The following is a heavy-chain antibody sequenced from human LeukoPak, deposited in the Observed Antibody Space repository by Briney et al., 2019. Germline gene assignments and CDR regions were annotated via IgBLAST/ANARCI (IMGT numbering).Heavy chain of an antibody. D-gene: IGHD6-6*01. CDR1: GGSISSSNYY. CDR3: ARDIVLFSGSSAKKYYYGMDV. Sequence: SETLSLTCTVSGGSISSSNYYWGWIRQPPGKGLEWIGSNYYSGNTYNDPSLKSRVTISVDSTKSSFSLRLSSVTTADTAVYYCARDIVLFSGSSAKKYYYGMDVWGPGTTVTVSS. CDR2: NYYSGNT. J-gene: IGHJ6*02. V-gene: IGHV4-39*07.